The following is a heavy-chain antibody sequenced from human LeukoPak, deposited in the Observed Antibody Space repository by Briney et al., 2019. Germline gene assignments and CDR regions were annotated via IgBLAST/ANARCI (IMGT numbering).Heavy chain of an antibody. Sequence: PSETLSLTCAVYGGSFSGYYWSWIRQPPGKGLEWIGEINHSGSTNYNPSLKSRVTISVDTSKNQFSLKLRSVTAADTAVYYCARDRTGTTGNYYYYYYMDVWGKGTTVTVSS. CDR3: ARDRTGTTGNYYYYYYMDV. CDR1: GGSFSGYY. J-gene: IGHJ6*03. V-gene: IGHV4-34*01. D-gene: IGHD1-1*01. CDR2: INHSGST.